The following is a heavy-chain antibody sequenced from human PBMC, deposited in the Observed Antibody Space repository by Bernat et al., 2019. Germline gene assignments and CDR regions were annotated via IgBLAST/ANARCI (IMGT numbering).Heavy chain of an antibody. CDR1: GYTFTSYG. CDR3: TRENPTERDGSSTSCYPHYYYYYGMDV. J-gene: IGHJ6*02. CDR2: ISAYNGNT. V-gene: IGHV1-18*01. D-gene: IGHD2-2*01. Sequence: QVQLVQSGAEVKKPGASVKVSCKASGYTFTSYGISWVRQAPGQGLEWMGWISAYNGNTNYAQKLQGRVTMTTDTSTSTAYMELRSLRSDDTAVYYCTRENPTERDGSSTSCYPHYYYYYGMDVWGQGTTVTVSS.